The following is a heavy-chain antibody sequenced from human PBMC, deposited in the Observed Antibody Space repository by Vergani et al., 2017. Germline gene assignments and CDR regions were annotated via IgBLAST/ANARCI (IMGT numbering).Heavy chain of an antibody. V-gene: IGHV4-39*01. J-gene: IGHJ6*02. Sequence: QVQLQESGPGLVKPSETLSLTCTVSGGSISSSSYYWGWIRQPPGKGLEWIGSIYYSGSTYYNPSLKSRVTISVATSKNQFSLKLSSVTAADTAVYYCARHLAYCGGDCYPYYYGMDVWGQGTTVTVSS. CDR1: GGSISSSSYY. CDR3: ARHLAYCGGDCYPYYYGMDV. CDR2: IYYSGST. D-gene: IGHD2-21*02.